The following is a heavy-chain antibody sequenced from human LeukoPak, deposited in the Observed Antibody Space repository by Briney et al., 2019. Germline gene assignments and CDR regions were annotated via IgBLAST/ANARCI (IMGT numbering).Heavy chain of an antibody. D-gene: IGHD3/OR15-3a*01. CDR1: GFAFSNYA. CDR2: INSNGGST. J-gene: IGHJ6*02. CDR3: VKGTGTKYYYYGVDV. Sequence: GGSLRLSCSASGFAFSNYAMRWVRQAPGKGLEYVSAINSNGGSTFHADSVKGRFTISGDNSKNTLYLQMSSLRAEDTAVYYCVKGTGTKYYYYGVDVWGQGTTVTVSS. V-gene: IGHV3-64D*06.